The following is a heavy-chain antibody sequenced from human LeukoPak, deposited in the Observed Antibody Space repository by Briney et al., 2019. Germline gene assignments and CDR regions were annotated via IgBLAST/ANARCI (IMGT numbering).Heavy chain of an antibody. D-gene: IGHD2-2*01. CDR3: ARICCSTYYYYGMDV. CDR2: INHSGST. Sequence: PSETLSLTCAVYGGSFSGYYWSWIRQPPGKGLEWIGEINHSGSTNYNPSLKSRVTISVDTSKNQFSLKLSSVTAADTAVYYCARICCSTYYYYGMDVWGQGTTVTVSS. J-gene: IGHJ6*02. V-gene: IGHV4-34*01. CDR1: GGSFSGYY.